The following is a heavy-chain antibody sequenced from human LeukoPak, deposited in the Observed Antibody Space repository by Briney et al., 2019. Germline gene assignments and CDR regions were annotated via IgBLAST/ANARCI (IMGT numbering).Heavy chain of an antibody. V-gene: IGHV3-23*01. Sequence: GGSLRLSCAASGFTFSTYSMNWVRQAPGRGLEWVSAFSGSGGGTYYADSVKGRFTISRDNSKNTLYLQMNSLRAEDTAVYFCAKSGYNRFDYWGQGTLVTVSS. CDR2: FSGSGGGT. J-gene: IGHJ4*02. CDR3: AKSGYNRFDY. CDR1: GFTFSTYS. D-gene: IGHD5-24*01.